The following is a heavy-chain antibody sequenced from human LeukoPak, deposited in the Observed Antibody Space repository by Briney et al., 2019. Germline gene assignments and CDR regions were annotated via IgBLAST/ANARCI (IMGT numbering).Heavy chain of an antibody. D-gene: IGHD2-2*01. Sequence: GGSLRLSCAASGFTFSSYAMSWVRQAPGKGLEWVSSISGSGGSTYYPDSVKGRFTISRDNSKNTLYLQMNSLRAEDTAVYYCAKDRTLTSYYYFDYWGQGTLVTVSS. CDR2: ISGSGGST. V-gene: IGHV3-23*01. CDR3: AKDRTLTSYYYFDY. J-gene: IGHJ4*02. CDR1: GFTFSSYA.